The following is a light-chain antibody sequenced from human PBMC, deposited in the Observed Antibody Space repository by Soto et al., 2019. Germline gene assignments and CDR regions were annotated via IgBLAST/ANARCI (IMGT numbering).Light chain of an antibody. Sequence: AIQLTQSPSSLSASVGDRITITCRASQGISSALAWYQQKPGKAPKLLIYDASSLESGVPSRFSGSGSGTDFTLTISSLQPEDFATYYCQQFHSYPPPITFGQGTRLEIK. CDR3: QQFHSYPPPIT. V-gene: IGKV1-13*02. CDR1: QGISSA. J-gene: IGKJ5*01. CDR2: DAS.